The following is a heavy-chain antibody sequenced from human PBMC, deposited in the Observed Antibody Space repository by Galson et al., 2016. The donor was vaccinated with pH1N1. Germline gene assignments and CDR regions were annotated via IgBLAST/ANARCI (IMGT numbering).Heavy chain of an antibody. J-gene: IGHJ6*03. CDR2: IRYDGSNK. Sequence: SLRLSCAASGFTFSTYAMHWVRQAPGKGLEWVAFIRYDGSNKYYADSVKGRFTISRDNSKNTLYLQTNSLRAEDTAVYYCAKDAITMIEGNNYYMDVWDKGTTVTVSS. V-gene: IGHV3-30*02. D-gene: IGHD3-22*01. CDR1: GFTFSTYA. CDR3: AKDAITMIEGNNYYMDV.